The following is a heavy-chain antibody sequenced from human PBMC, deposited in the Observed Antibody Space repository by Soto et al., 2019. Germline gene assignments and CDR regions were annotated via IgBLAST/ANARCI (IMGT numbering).Heavy chain of an antibody. CDR1: GFSFSRYG. J-gene: IGHJ3*02. V-gene: IGHV3-33*01. CDR2: IWYDGTKK. CDR3: ARESYDRAFDI. Sequence: GGSLRLSCAASGFSFSRYGMHWVRQAPGKGLQWVALIWYDGTKKYYADSVKGRFTISRDDSMNTLLLQMNSLRAEDTAVYYCARESYDRAFDIWGQGTMVTVPS. D-gene: IGHD3-16*01.